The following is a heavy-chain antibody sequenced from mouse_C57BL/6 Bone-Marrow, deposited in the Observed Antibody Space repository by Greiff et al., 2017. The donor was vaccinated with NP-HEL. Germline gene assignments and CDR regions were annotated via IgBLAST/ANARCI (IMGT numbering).Heavy chain of an antibody. CDR1: GFTFSSYG. CDR3: ASPYDYDVAWFAY. D-gene: IGHD2-4*01. CDR2: ISSGGSYT. V-gene: IGHV5-6*01. Sequence: EVHLVESGGDLVKPGGSLKLSCAASGFTFSSYGMSWVRQTPDKRLEWVATISSGGSYTYYPESVKGRSTLSRDNAKNTLDLQMSSLKSEDTAMYYCASPYDYDVAWFAYWGQGTLVTVSA. J-gene: IGHJ3*01.